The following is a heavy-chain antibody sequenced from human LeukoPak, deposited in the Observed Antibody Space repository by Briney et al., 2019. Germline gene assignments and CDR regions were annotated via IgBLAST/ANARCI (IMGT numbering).Heavy chain of an antibody. J-gene: IGHJ4*02. D-gene: IGHD3-3*01. CDR1: GFTFSSYW. Sequence: GGSLRLSCAASGFTFSSYWMSWVRQAPGKGLEWVANIKQDGSEKYYVDSVKGRFTISRDNAKNSLYLQMNSLRAEDTAVYYCARFASLRFLEWLFVDYWGQGTLVTDSS. CDR3: ARFASLRFLEWLFVDY. V-gene: IGHV3-7*01. CDR2: IKQDGSEK.